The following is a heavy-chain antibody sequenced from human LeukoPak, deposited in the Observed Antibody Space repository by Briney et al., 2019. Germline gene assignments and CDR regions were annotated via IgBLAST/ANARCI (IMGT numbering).Heavy chain of an antibody. CDR2: IYTSGST. D-gene: IGHD3-3*01. Sequence: PSQTLSLTCTVSGGSISSGSYYWSWIRQPAGKGLEWIGRIYTSGSTNYNPSLKSRVTISVDTSKNQFSLKLSSVTAADMAVYYCARVSFWSGYRDYWGQGTLVTVSS. J-gene: IGHJ4*02. CDR1: GGSISSGSYY. CDR3: ARVSFWSGYRDY. V-gene: IGHV4-61*02.